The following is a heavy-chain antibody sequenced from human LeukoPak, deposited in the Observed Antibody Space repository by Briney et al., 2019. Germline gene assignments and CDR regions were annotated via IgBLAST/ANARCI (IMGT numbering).Heavy chain of an antibody. CDR1: GYSISSGYY. Sequence: SPSETLSLTCAVSGYSISSGYYWGWIRQPPGKGLEWIGSIYHSGSTNYNPSLKSRVTISVDTSKNQFSLKLSSVTAADTAVYYCARGLNSSSSGACWFDPWGQGTLVTVSS. CDR2: IYHSGST. V-gene: IGHV4-38-2*01. CDR3: ARGLNSSSSGACWFDP. J-gene: IGHJ5*02. D-gene: IGHD6-6*01.